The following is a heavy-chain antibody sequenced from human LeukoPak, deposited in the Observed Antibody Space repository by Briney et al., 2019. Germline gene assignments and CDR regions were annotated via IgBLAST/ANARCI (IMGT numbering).Heavy chain of an antibody. CDR2: IYYSGST. CDR3: ARDTQIFSAIKKFHYYGMDV. V-gene: IGHV4-39*07. CDR1: GGSISSSSYY. J-gene: IGHJ6*02. Sequence: SETLSLTCTVSGGSISSSSYYWGWIRQPPGKGLEWIGSIYYSGSTYYNPSLKSRVTISVDTSKNQFSLKLSSVTVADTGVYYCARDTQIFSAIKKFHYYGMDVWGQGTTVTVSS.